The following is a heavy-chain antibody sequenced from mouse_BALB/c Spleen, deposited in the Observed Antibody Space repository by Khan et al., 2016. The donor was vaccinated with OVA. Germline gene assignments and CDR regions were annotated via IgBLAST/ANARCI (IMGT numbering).Heavy chain of an antibody. V-gene: IGHV1S34*01. CDR1: GYSFTGYY. D-gene: IGHD1-1*01. CDR3: ARGGYDGSSSFAY. Sequence: LVKTGASVKISCKASGYSFTGYYMHWVKQSHGKSLEWIGYISCYNGSTTYNQKFKGKATLTADTSSSTAYMQFNSLTSEDSAVYYCARGGYDGSSSFAYWGQGTLVTVSA. CDR2: ISCYNGST. J-gene: IGHJ3*01.